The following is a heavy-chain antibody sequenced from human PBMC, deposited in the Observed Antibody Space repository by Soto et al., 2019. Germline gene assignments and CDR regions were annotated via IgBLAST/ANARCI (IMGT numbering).Heavy chain of an antibody. CDR3: ARGWYSGRNWFDP. V-gene: IGHV4-4*07. CDR2: IYSSGST. Sequence: AETLSLTFTVSVCAINSYYWTWIRQPAGKGLEWIGRIYSSGSTKYNPSLQSRVTMSLDTSKNQFSLRLTSVTAADTAVYYCARGWYSGRNWFDPWGQGTMVNVS. D-gene: IGHD6-19*01. CDR1: VCAINSYY. J-gene: IGHJ5*02.